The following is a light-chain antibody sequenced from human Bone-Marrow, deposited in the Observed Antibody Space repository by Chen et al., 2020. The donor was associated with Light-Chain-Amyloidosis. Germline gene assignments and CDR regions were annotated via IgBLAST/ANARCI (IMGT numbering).Light chain of an antibody. J-gene: IGKJ1*01. CDR2: GAS. CDR1: QSIREN. V-gene: IGKV3-15*01. CDR3: QQYNNWPLT. Sequence: VMTQSPVALSVSPGDTATLSCRASQSIRENLAWYQQRPGQAPRLLIYGASARATGIPARFSGSGFETDFTLTISTIQSEDFAVYYCQQYNNWPLTFGQGTRVDIK.